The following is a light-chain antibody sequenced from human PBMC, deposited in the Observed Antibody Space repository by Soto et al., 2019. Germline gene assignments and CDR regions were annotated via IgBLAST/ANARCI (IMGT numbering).Light chain of an antibody. CDR1: QSVSSY. CDR2: GAS. V-gene: IGKV3-15*01. J-gene: IGKJ4*01. Sequence: EIVMTQSPATLSESPGDRATLSCRASQSVSSYLAWYQHKPGQAPRLLIYGASTRATGVPARFSGSGSGTQFTLTISSLQSEDFALYYCQQYNNWPLTFGGGTKVEIK. CDR3: QQYNNWPLT.